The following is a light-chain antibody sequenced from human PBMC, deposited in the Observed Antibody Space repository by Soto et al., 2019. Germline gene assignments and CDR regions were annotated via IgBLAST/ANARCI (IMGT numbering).Light chain of an antibody. V-gene: IGLV2-8*01. CDR3: SSYAGSNNLYV. Sequence: ALTQPPSASGSPGQSVTISCTGTSSDVGGYNYVSWYQQHPGKAPKLMIYEVSKRPSGVPDRFSGSKSGNTASLTVSGLQAEDEADYYCSSYAGSNNLYVFGTGTKVTVL. J-gene: IGLJ1*01. CDR2: EVS. CDR1: SSDVGGYNY.